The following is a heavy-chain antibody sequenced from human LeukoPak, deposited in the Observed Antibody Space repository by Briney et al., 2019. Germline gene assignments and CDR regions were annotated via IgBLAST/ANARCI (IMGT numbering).Heavy chain of an antibody. CDR3: AKERPSRITMVRGVIIRPFSGDY. Sequence: GGSLRLSCAASGFTFSSYAMSWVRQAPGKGLEWVSAISGSGGSTYYADSVKGRFTISRDNSKNTLYLQMNSLRAEDTAVYYCAKERPSRITMVRGVIIRPFSGDYWGQGTLVTVSS. CDR2: ISGSGGST. J-gene: IGHJ4*02. CDR1: GFTFSSYA. D-gene: IGHD3-10*01. V-gene: IGHV3-23*01.